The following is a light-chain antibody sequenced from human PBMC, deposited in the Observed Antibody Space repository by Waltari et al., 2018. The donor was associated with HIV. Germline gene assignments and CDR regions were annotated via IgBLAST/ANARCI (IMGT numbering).Light chain of an antibody. J-gene: IGLJ3*02. CDR3: CSYVGNFTWV. CDR1: TSDVGGYNW. V-gene: IGLV2-11*01. CDR2: DVS. Sequence: QSALTQPRSVSGSPGQSVTISCTGTTSDVGGYNWLTWYQQHPGKVPKLMVYDVSKRPSGFPVRFAASKSDNTVYLTISGLQADDEGDYYCCSYVGNFTWVFGGGTILTVL.